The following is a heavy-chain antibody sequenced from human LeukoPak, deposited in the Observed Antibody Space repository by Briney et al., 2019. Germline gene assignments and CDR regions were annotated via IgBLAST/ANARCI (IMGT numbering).Heavy chain of an antibody. CDR3: ARGYYGSGSYYRFAFDI. J-gene: IGHJ3*02. D-gene: IGHD3-10*01. CDR1: GYTFTSYG. V-gene: IGHV1-18*01. CDR2: ISAYNGNT. Sequence: ASVKVSCKASGYTFTSYGTSWVRQAPGQGLEWMGWISAYNGNTNYAQKLQGRVTMTTDTSTSTAYMELRSLRSDDTAVYYCARGYYGSGSYYRFAFDIWGQGTMVTVSS.